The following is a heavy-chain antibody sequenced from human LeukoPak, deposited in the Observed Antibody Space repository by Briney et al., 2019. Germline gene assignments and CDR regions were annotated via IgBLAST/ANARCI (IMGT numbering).Heavy chain of an antibody. Sequence: GGSLRLSCAASGFTFSSYGMHWVRQAPGKGLERVTFIRYDGSNTYYADSVKGRFTISRDNSKNTLYLQMNSLRAEDTAVYYCAPGVGADDAFDIWGQGTMVTVSS. V-gene: IGHV3-30*02. D-gene: IGHD1-26*01. J-gene: IGHJ3*02. CDR2: IRYDGSNT. CDR3: APGVGADDAFDI. CDR1: GFTFSSYG.